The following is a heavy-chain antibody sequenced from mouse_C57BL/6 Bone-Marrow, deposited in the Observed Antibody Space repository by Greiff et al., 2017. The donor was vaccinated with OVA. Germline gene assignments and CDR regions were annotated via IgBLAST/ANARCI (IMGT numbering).Heavy chain of an antibody. CDR1: GYTFTSYG. J-gene: IGHJ3*01. CDR3: ARGDWDCAWFAY. D-gene: IGHD4-1*01. Sequence: QVQLQQSGAELARPGASVKLSCKASGYTFTSYGISWVKQRTGQGLEWIGEIYPRSGNTYYNEKFKGKATLTADKSSSTAYMELRSLTSEDSAVYFCARGDWDCAWFAYWGQGTLVTVSA. CDR2: IYPRSGNT. V-gene: IGHV1-81*01.